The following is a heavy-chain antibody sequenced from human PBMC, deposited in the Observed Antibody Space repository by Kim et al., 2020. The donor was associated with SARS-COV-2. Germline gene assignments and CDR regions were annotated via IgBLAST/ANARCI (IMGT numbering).Heavy chain of an antibody. V-gene: IGHV4-59*08. D-gene: IGHD1-26*01. CDR3: ARHPGGSYFWYFDV. Sequence: NPTLKGRVTISVDTSKNQFSLRLSSVTAADTAVYYCARHPGGSYFWYFDVWGRGTLVTVSS. J-gene: IGHJ2*01.